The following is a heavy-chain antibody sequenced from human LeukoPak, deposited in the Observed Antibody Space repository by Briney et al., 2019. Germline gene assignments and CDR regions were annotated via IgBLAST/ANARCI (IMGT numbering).Heavy chain of an antibody. V-gene: IGHV3-23*01. CDR1: GFTFSSYA. Sequence: GGSLRLSCAASGFTFSSYAMSWVRQAPGKGLEWVSAISGSGGSTYYADSVKGRFTISRDNSKNTLYLQMNSLRAEDTAVYYCATHHYDFWSGYYDDVDLSPDSLQYYFDYWGQGTLVTVSS. J-gene: IGHJ4*02. CDR2: ISGSGGST. D-gene: IGHD3-3*01. CDR3: ATHHYDFWSGYYDDVDLSPDSLQYYFDY.